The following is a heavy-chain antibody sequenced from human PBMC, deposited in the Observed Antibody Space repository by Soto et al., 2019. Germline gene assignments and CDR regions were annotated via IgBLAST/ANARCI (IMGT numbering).Heavy chain of an antibody. CDR1: GFTFSSYS. V-gene: IGHV3-23*01. CDR3: AKKVNSGSGSQFFDY. D-gene: IGHD3-10*01. CDR2: FRSGGDDDTT. Sequence: XVSLLLSCAASGFTFSSYSMSWVRQAPGKGLEWVSGFRSGGDDDTTYYADSVRGRFTISRDNSKNALFLQMNSLRAEDTAIYYCAKKVNSGSGSQFFDYWGQGTLVTVSS. J-gene: IGHJ4*02.